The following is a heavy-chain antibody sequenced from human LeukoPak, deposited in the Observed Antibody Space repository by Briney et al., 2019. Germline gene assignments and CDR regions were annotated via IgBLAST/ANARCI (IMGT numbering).Heavy chain of an antibody. CDR1: GFTFSSYG. Sequence: GGSLRLSCAASGFTFSSYGMHWVRQAPGKGLEWVANIKQDGSEKYYVDSVKGRFTISRDNAKNSLYLQMNSLRAEDTAVYYCARDSIAALGDFDYWGQGTLVTVSS. CDR3: ARDSIAALGDFDY. D-gene: IGHD6-6*01. CDR2: IKQDGSEK. J-gene: IGHJ4*02. V-gene: IGHV3-7*01.